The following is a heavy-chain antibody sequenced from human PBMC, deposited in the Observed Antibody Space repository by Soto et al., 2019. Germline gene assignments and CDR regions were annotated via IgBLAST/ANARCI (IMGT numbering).Heavy chain of an antibody. Sequence: GGSLRLSCAASGFTFSSYSMNWVRQAPGKGLEWVSYISSSSSTIYYADSVKGRFTISRDNAKNSLYLQMNSLRAEDTAVYYCARTPITYSSGWYDGWGQGTLVTVSS. CDR3: ARTPITYSSGWYDG. V-gene: IGHV3-48*04. J-gene: IGHJ4*02. CDR2: ISSSSSTI. CDR1: GFTFSSYS. D-gene: IGHD6-19*01.